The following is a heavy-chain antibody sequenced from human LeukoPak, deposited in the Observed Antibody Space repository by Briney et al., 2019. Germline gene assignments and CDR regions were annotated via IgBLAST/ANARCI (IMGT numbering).Heavy chain of an antibody. Sequence: PSETLSLTCTVSGGSISSYYWSWIRQPPGKGLEWIGYIYYSGSTNYNPCLKSRVTISVDTSKNQFSLKLSSVTAADTAVYYCARVPRHYYGMDVWGQGTTVTVSS. CDR1: GGSISSYY. V-gene: IGHV4-59*01. CDR2: IYYSGST. J-gene: IGHJ6*02. CDR3: ARVPRHYYGMDV.